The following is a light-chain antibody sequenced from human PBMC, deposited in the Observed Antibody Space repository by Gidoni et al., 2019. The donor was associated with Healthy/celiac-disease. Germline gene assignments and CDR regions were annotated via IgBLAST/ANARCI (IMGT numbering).Light chain of an antibody. CDR2: AAS. J-gene: IGKJ2*01. Sequence: AIRMTPSPSSFSASTGDRVTITCRASQGISSYLAWYQQKPGKAPKLLIYAASTLQSGVPSRFSGSGSGTDFTLTISCLQSEDFATYYCQQYYSYPRYTFGQGTKLEIK. CDR1: QGISSY. V-gene: IGKV1-8*01. CDR3: QQYYSYPRYT.